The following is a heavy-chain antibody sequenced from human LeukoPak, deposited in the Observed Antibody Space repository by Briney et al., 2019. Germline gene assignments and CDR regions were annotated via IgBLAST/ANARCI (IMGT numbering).Heavy chain of an antibody. D-gene: IGHD3-22*01. CDR3: ARAGDSTGYSDY. J-gene: IGHJ4*02. V-gene: IGHV1-69*01. Sequence: SVKVSCKASGGTFSSYAISWVRQAPGQGLEWMGGIIPIFGTANYAQKFQGRVAITADESTSTAYMELSSLRSEDTAVYYCARAGDSTGYSDYWGQGTLVTVSS. CDR1: GGTFSSYA. CDR2: IIPIFGTA.